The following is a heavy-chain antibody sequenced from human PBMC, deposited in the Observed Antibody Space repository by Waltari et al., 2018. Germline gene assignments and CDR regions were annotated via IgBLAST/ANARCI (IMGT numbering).Heavy chain of an antibody. CDR2: ISWNSGSI. V-gene: IGHV3-9*01. Sequence: EVQLVESGGGLVQPGRSLRLSCAASGFTFDDYAMHWVRQAPGKGLEWVSGISWNSGSIGYADSEKSRFTISRDNAKNSLYLQMNSLRAEDTALYYCAKVYSSSPRMYYFDYWGQGTLVTVSS. CDR3: AKVYSSSPRMYYFDY. CDR1: GFTFDDYA. J-gene: IGHJ4*02. D-gene: IGHD6-6*01.